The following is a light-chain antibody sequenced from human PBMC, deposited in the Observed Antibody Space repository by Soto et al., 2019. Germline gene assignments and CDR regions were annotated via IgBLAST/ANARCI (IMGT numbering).Light chain of an antibody. CDR1: QGISSY. J-gene: IGKJ4*01. Sequence: AIRMTQSPSSLSASTGDRVTITCRACQGISSYLAWYQQKPGKAPKLLIYAASTLQSGVPSRFSGSGSGTDFTLTISCLQSEDFATYYCQQYYSYPLTFGGGTKVEIE. V-gene: IGKV1-8*01. CDR3: QQYYSYPLT. CDR2: AAS.